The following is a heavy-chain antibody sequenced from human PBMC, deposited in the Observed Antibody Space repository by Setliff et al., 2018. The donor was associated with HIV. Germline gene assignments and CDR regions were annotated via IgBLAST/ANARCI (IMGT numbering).Heavy chain of an antibody. D-gene: IGHD6-13*01. CDR3: ARPGIAAAGIHLGFMV. Sequence: PGGSLRLSCAASEFAFSNYWMSWVRQAPGKGLEWVSVIYDNGQTYYADSVRGRCHISRVRFKNVVSLQLDSLKIEDTAVYYCARPGIAAAGIHLGFMVWGQGTLVTVSS. J-gene: IGHJ1*01. V-gene: IGHV3-53*05. CDR1: EFAFSNYW. CDR2: IYDNGQT.